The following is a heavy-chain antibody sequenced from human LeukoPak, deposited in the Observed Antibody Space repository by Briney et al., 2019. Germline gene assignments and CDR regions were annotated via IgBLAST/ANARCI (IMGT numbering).Heavy chain of an antibody. CDR3: ARSTYDILTGYPTFDY. D-gene: IGHD3-9*01. J-gene: IGHJ4*02. V-gene: IGHV4-4*07. CDR2: IYISGNT. Sequence: PSETLSLTCTVSGGSMTSHLWSWVRQPAGKGLEWIGRIYISGNTNYSPSLKSRVTISVDTSKNQFSLKLSSVTAADTAVYFCARSTYDILTGYPTFDYWGQGTLVTVSS. CDR1: GGSMTSHL.